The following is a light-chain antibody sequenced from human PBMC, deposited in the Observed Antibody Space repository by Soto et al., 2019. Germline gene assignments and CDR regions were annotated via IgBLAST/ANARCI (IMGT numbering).Light chain of an antibody. Sequence: QSVLTQPASVSGSPGQSITISCTGTSSDIGAYDYVSWFQQHPGKAPKLMISEVNNRPSGVSNRFSGSKSGNTAYLTISGLQAEDEADYYCCSYTTSSTYVVGPGTKVTVL. CDR1: SSDIGAYDY. J-gene: IGLJ1*01. V-gene: IGLV2-14*01. CDR2: EVN. CDR3: CSYTTSSTYV.